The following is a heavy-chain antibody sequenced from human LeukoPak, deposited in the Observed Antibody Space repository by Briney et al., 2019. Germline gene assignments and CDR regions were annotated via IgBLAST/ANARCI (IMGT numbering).Heavy chain of an antibody. CDR1: GASISDYS. V-gene: IGHV4-30-2*01. CDR2: IYHSGST. CDR3: ARADCSGGSCYYGHAFDI. D-gene: IGHD2-15*01. Sequence: SETLSLTCAVSGASISDYSWSWIRQPPGKGLEWIGYIYHSGSTYYNPSLKSRVTISVDRSKNQFSLKLSSVTAADTAVYYCARADCSGGSCYYGHAFDIWGQGTMVTVSS. J-gene: IGHJ3*02.